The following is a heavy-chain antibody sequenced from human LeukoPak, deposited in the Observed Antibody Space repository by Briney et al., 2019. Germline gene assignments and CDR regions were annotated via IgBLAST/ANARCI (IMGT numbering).Heavy chain of an antibody. Sequence: PSETLSPTCTVSGGSISSYYWSWIRRPPGKGLEWIGYIYYSGSTNYNPSLKSRVTISVDTSKNQFSLKLSSVTAADTAVYYCARAMYYYDSSGSYYFDYWGQGTLVTVSS. CDR2: IYYSGST. J-gene: IGHJ4*02. CDR3: ARAMYYYDSSGSYYFDY. V-gene: IGHV4-59*01. CDR1: GGSISSYY. D-gene: IGHD3-22*01.